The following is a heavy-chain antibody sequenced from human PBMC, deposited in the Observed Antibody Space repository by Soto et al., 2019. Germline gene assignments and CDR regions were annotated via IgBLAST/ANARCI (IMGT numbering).Heavy chain of an antibody. Sequence: EVQLVESGGGLVQPGGSLRLSCAASGFTFSSYWMHWVRQAPGKGLVWVSRIKFDGSSTNYADSVRGRFTISRDNAKNTVYVQMNSLRDEDTAVYYCARGIRNYYGTDVWGQGTTVSVSS. V-gene: IGHV3-74*01. D-gene: IGHD5-18*01. CDR2: IKFDGSST. CDR3: ARGIRNYYGTDV. CDR1: GFTFSSYW. J-gene: IGHJ6*02.